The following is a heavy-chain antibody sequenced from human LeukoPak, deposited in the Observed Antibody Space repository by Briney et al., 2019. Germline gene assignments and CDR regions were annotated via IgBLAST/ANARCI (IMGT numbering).Heavy chain of an antibody. D-gene: IGHD5-12*01. CDR3: ATYSGYDDYYYYYYMDV. V-gene: IGHV3-30*02. J-gene: IGHJ6*03. Sequence: GGSLRLSCAASGNTFSSYGMHWVRQAPGKGLEWVAFRRYDGSNKYYADSVKGRFTISRDNSKNTLYLQMNSLRAEDTAVYYCATYSGYDDYYYYYYMDVWGKGTTVTISS. CDR1: GNTFSSYG. CDR2: RRYDGSNK.